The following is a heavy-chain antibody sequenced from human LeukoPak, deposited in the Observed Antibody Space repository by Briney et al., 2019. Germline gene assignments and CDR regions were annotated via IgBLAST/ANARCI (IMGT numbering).Heavy chain of an antibody. Sequence: SETLSLTCTVSGGSISSGGYYWSWIRQHPGKGLEWIGYIYCSGSTYYNPSLKSRVTISVDTSKNQFSLKLSSMTAADTAVYYCARAVAGTAQIDYWGQGTLVTVSS. CDR2: IYCSGST. CDR1: GGSISSGGYY. V-gene: IGHV4-31*03. CDR3: ARAVAGTAQIDY. J-gene: IGHJ4*02. D-gene: IGHD6-19*01.